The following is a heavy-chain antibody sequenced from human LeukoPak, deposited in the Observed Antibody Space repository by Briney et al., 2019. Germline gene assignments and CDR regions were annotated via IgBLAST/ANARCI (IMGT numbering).Heavy chain of an antibody. CDR3: ARDLGYYDSSGYYDY. D-gene: IGHD3-22*01. CDR1: GGSISPYY. CDR2: IYYSGTT. J-gene: IGHJ4*02. V-gene: IGHV4-59*01. Sequence: SETLSLTCTVSGGSISPYYWSWIRQPPGKGLEYIGYIYYSGTTDYNPSLKSRVTISVDTSKNQFSLKLSSVAAADTAVYYCARDLGYYDSSGYYDYWGQGTLVTVSS.